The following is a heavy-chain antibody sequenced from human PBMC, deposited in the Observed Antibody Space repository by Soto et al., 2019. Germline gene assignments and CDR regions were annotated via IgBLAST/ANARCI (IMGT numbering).Heavy chain of an antibody. D-gene: IGHD6-19*01. CDR1: GFNFRTYA. CDR3: ARDPYSSGWYYFDN. V-gene: IGHV3-30-3*01. CDR2: ISYDESNK. Sequence: QVQLVESGGGVVQPGRSLRLSCAASGFNFRTYAMHWVRQAPGKGLEWVAFISYDESNKYYADSVKGRFTISRDNSKKTMYLQMNSLRAEDTAVYYCARDPYSSGWYYFDNWGQGTLVTVSS. J-gene: IGHJ4*02.